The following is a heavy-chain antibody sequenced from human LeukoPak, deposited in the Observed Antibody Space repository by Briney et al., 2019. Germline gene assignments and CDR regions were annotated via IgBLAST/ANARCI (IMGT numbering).Heavy chain of an antibody. CDR2: IYYSGST. CDR1: SGSISSYY. Sequence: SEPLSLTCTVSSGSISSYYWSWIRQPPGKGLEWIGYIYYSGSTNYNPSLKSRVTISVDTSKNQFSLKLSSVTAADTAVYYCARHSNYGSGSYYGYWFDPWGQGTLVTVSS. D-gene: IGHD3-10*01. J-gene: IGHJ5*02. V-gene: IGHV4-59*08. CDR3: ARHSNYGSGSYYGYWFDP.